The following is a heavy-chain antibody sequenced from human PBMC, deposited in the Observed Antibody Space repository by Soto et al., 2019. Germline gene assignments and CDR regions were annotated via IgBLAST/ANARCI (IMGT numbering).Heavy chain of an antibody. CDR1: GFTFSSYW. CDR2: IKADGTEK. V-gene: IGHV3-7*03. J-gene: IGHJ6*02. Sequence: PGGSLRLPCVGSGFTFSSYWMGWVRQTPGKGLEWVATIKADGTEKYYVDSVKGRFTFSRDNAKTSVYLEMNSLRAEDTAVYYCVTAVRGYNANGDLWGQGTTVTVSS. D-gene: IGHD5-12*01. CDR3: VTAVRGYNANGDL.